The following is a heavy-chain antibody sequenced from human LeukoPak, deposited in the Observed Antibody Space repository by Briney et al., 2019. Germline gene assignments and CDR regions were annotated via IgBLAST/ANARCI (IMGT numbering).Heavy chain of an antibody. CDR1: GVSFSGYY. CDR2: INHSGST. Sequence: PSETLSLTCAVYGVSFSGYYLNWIRQPPGKGLEWIGEINHSGSTNYNPSPKSRVTISVDTSKNQFSLKLSSVTAADTAVYYCARGKGGYSYGYRILGAPYYFDYWGQGTLVTVSS. J-gene: IGHJ4*02. D-gene: IGHD5-18*01. CDR3: ARGKGGYSYGYRILGAPYYFDY. V-gene: IGHV4-34*01.